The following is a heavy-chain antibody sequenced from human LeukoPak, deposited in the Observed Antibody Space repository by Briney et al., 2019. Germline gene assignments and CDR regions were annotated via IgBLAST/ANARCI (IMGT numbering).Heavy chain of an antibody. D-gene: IGHD3-10*01. Sequence: GASVKVSCKASGYTFTGYYMHWVRQAPGQGLEWMGWINPNSGGTNYAQKFQGRVTTTRDTSISTAYMELSRLRSDDTAVYYCAREQSGSGSYFIHYFDYWGQGTLVTVSS. V-gene: IGHV1-2*02. J-gene: IGHJ4*02. CDR3: AREQSGSGSYFIHYFDY. CDR1: GYTFTGYY. CDR2: INPNSGGT.